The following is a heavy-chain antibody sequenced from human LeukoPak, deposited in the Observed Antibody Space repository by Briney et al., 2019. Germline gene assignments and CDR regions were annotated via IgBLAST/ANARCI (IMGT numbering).Heavy chain of an antibody. V-gene: IGHV3-21*01. D-gene: IGHD3-10*01. CDR3: AREQQKVRGASWFDP. J-gene: IGHJ5*02. CDR2: IRFTGSYI. Sequence: GGSLRLSCVASGFTFSHYSMNWVRQAPGKGLEWVSSIRFTGSYIYYADSVKGRFTISRDNSKNSLYLQMNSLRAEDTAVYYCAREQQKVRGASWFDPWGQGTLVTVSS. CDR1: GFTFSHYS.